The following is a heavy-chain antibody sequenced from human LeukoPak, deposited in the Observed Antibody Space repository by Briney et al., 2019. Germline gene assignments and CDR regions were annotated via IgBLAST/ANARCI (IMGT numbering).Heavy chain of an antibody. CDR3: ARESNYYGSGTGWFDP. J-gene: IGHJ5*02. V-gene: IGHV4-38-2*02. CDR2: IYHSGST. Sequence: SETLSLTCTVSGYSISSGYYWGWIRQPPGKGLEWIGNIYHSGSTYYNPSLKSRVTISVDTSKNQFSVKLSSVTAADTAVYYCARESNYYGSGTGWFDPWGQGTLVTVSS. CDR1: GYSISSGYY. D-gene: IGHD3-10*01.